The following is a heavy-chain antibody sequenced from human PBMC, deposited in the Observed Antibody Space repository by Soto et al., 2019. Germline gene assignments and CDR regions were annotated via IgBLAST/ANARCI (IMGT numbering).Heavy chain of an antibody. CDR3: AKARGPYGDYGYFFDY. CDR1: GFTFSIYA. V-gene: IGHV3-23*01. Sequence: EVQLLESGGGLVQPGGSLRLSCAASGFTFSIYAMTWVRQAPGKGLEWVSAILGSGGSTYYADSVKGRFTISRDNSKNTPYLQMNSLRAEDTAVCYCAKARGPYGDYGYFFDYWGHGTLVTVSS. CDR2: ILGSGGST. J-gene: IGHJ4*01. D-gene: IGHD4-17*01.